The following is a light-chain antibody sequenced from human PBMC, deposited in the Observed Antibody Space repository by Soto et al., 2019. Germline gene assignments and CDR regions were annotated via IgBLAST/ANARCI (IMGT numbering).Light chain of an antibody. CDR2: WAS. CDR1: QTIPYTSINKAY. CDR3: QQYFSCPLT. Sequence: NVMSQHADSLAVSLGEGATISCKSSQTIPYTSINKAYLAWYQQRPGQPPKLLIYWASIRGSGVPDRLSGSGFGTDFTLTISSLQNEDVAVYYCQQYFSCPLTFGGGTKV. V-gene: IGKV4-1*01. J-gene: IGKJ4*01.